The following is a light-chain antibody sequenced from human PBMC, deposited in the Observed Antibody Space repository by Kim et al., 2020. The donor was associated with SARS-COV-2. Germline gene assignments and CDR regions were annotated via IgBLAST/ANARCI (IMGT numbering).Light chain of an antibody. Sequence: QSVLTQPASVSGSPGQSITISCTGTSSDVGAYNYVSWYQQHPDKAPKVMIYDVSNRPSGVSNRFSGSKSGNTASLTISGLQAEDEADYYCSSYASSNTVVFGGGTKVTVL. CDR3: SSYASSNTVV. V-gene: IGLV2-14*03. CDR2: DVS. J-gene: IGLJ2*01. CDR1: SSDVGAYNY.